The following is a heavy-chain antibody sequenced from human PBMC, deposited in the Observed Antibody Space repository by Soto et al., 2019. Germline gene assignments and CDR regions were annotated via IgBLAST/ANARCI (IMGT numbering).Heavy chain of an antibody. CDR1: GFTFSTYW. CDR2: VNPDGTTT. J-gene: IGHJ4*02. Sequence: EVQLVESGGGLVQPGGSLRLSCAASGFTFSTYWMHWVRQVPGKGLVWVSRVNPDGTTTNYAASVKGRFTISRDNAKNTLHLQMDSLRVDDTAVHFCARDLAGVDDSWGQGTLVTVSS. D-gene: IGHD7-27*01. CDR3: ARDLAGVDDS. V-gene: IGHV3-74*01.